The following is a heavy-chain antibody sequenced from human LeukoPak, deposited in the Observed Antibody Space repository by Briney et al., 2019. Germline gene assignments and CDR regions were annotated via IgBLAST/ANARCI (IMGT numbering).Heavy chain of an antibody. CDR1: GGSISSSNW. CDR2: IYHSGST. CDR3: AKADCSDIGCYVKDY. Sequence: SETLSLTCAVSGGSISSSNWWSWVRQPPGKGLEWIGEIYHSGSTNYNPSLKSRVTISVDKSKNQFSLKLSSVTAADTAVYYCAKADCSDIGCYVKDYWGQGTLVTVSS. D-gene: IGHD2-2*01. J-gene: IGHJ4*02. V-gene: IGHV4-4*02.